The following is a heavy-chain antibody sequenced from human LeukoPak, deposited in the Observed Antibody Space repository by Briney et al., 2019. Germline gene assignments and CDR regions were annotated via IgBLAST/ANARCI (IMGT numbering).Heavy chain of an antibody. CDR1: GGSFSGYY. D-gene: IGHD3-10*01. J-gene: IGHJ5*02. CDR3: ARSSVAHWFDP. Sequence: PSETLSLTCAVYGGSFSGYYWSWIRQPPGKGLEWIGEINHSGSTNYNPSLKSRVTISVDTSKNQFSLKLSSVTAADTAVYYCARSSVAHWFDPWGQGTLVTVSS. V-gene: IGHV4-34*01. CDR2: INHSGST.